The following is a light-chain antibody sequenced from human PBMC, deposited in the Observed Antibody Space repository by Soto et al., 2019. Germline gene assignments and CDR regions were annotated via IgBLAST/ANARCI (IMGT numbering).Light chain of an antibody. CDR2: DAS. J-gene: IGKJ1*01. Sequence: DIQMTQSPSTLSASVGDRVTFTCRASQSVSSWLACYQQKPGKAAKLLIYDASTLVSGVPSRFSGSGSGTEVTLTSTRLQPDDFATYYCQQFHSYSPTFGQGTKVELK. CDR1: QSVSSW. CDR3: QQFHSYSPT. V-gene: IGKV1-5*01.